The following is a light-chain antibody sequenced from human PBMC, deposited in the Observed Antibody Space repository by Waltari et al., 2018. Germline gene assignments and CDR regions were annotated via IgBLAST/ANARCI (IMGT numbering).Light chain of an antibody. CDR3: QQSFDMPYT. V-gene: IGKV1-39*01. CDR1: QSVNNY. Sequence: DIQMTQSPSSLSASVGYRVTIPCRASQSVNNYLNWYPYTPGKVPKLLIYAASTLQSGVPSRFSGSGSGTHFTLTISSLQLEDFATYSCQQSFDMPYTFGQGTTLEI. J-gene: IGKJ2*01. CDR2: AAS.